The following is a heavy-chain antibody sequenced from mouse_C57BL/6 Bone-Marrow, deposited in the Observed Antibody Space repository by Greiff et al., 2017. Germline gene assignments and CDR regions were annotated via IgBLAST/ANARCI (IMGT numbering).Heavy chain of an antibody. Sequence: QVHVKQPGAELVRPGSSVKLSCKASGYTFTSYWMDWVKQRPGQGLEWIGNIYPSDSETHYNQKFKDKATLTVDKSSSTAYMQLSSLTSEDSAVYYCARDSNWYFDVWGTGTTVTVSS. D-gene: IGHD2-5*01. CDR3: ARDSNWYFDV. CDR2: IYPSDSET. J-gene: IGHJ1*03. V-gene: IGHV1-61*01. CDR1: GYTFTSYW.